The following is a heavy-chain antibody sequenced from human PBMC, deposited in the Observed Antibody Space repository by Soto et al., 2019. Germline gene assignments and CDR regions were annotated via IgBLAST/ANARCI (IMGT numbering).Heavy chain of an antibody. Sequence: GGSLRLSCAASGFTFSDYYMSWIRQAPGKGLEWVSYISSSSSYTNYADSVKSRLTISKDTSKSQVVLTMTNMDPVDTATYYCARTDDYSNSESINWFDPWGQGTLVTVSS. V-gene: IGHV3-11*03. CDR3: ARTDDYSNSESINWFDP. CDR1: GFTFSDYY. CDR2: ISSSSSYT. D-gene: IGHD4-4*01. J-gene: IGHJ5*02.